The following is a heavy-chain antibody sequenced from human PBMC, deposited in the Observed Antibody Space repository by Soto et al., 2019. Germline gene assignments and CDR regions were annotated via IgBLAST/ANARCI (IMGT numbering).Heavy chain of an antibody. J-gene: IGHJ5*02. Sequence: QVQLVQSGAEVKKPGYSVKVSCEVSGGTFSSYSITWLRQAPGQGLEWMGRITPILGTTDYAPKFQGRVTRTADKATSAAYMELSSLRSDDTAVYYCGRGHIAVRRFIAGPPNSWFDTWGKGTRVTVSS. V-gene: IGHV1-69*08. D-gene: IGHD3-10*01. CDR1: GGTFSSYS. CDR3: GRGHIAVRRFIAGPPNSWFDT. CDR2: ITPILGTT.